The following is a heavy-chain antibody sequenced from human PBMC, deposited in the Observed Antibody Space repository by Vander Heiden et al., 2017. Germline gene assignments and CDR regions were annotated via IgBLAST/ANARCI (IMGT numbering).Heavy chain of an antibody. CDR3: AKDPKIFGVVIPRQFDY. CDR1: GFPFSSYA. Sequence: EVQLLESGGGLVQPGGSLRLSCAASGFPFSSYAMSWVRQAPGKGREWVSAISGSGGSTYYADSVKGRFTISRDNSKNTLYLQMNSLRAEDTAVYYCAKDPKIFGVVIPRQFDYWGQGTLVTVAS. CDR2: ISGSGGST. J-gene: IGHJ4*02. D-gene: IGHD3-3*01. V-gene: IGHV3-23*01.